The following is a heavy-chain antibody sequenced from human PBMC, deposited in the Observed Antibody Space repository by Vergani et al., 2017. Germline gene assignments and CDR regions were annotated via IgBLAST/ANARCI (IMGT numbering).Heavy chain of an antibody. D-gene: IGHD5-24*01. CDR3: ARQFSPLDGNDAFDI. V-gene: IGHV4-39*01. Sequence: QLQLQESGPGLVKPSETLSLTCTVSGGSISSSSYYWGWIRQPPGKGLEWIGSIYYSGSTYYNPSLKSRVTISVDTSKNQFSLKLSSVTAADTAVYYCARQFSPLDGNDAFDIWGQGTMVTVSS. CDR1: GGSISSSSYY. CDR2: IYYSGST. J-gene: IGHJ3*02.